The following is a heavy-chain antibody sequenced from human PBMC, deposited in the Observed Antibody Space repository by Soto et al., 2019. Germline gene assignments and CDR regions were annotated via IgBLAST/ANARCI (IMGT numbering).Heavy chain of an antibody. Sequence: SETLSLTCTVSGGSISSGGYYWSWIRQHPGKGLEWIGYIYYSGSTYYNPSLKSRVTISVDTSKNQFSLKLSSVTAADTAVYYCPREVPTVYCRGGSGHSGDAIDIWGRGTMVTDSS. CDR2: IYYSGST. V-gene: IGHV4-31*03. D-gene: IGHD2-15*01. J-gene: IGHJ3*02. CDR1: GGSISSGGYY. CDR3: PREVPTVYCRGGSGHSGDAIDI.